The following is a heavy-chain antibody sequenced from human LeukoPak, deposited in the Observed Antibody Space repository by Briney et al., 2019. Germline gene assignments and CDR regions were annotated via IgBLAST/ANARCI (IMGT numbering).Heavy chain of an antibody. J-gene: IGHJ4*02. CDR3: ARDWNYGTPDY. V-gene: IGHV3-30-3*01. CDR1: GFTFSSYA. Sequence: PGGSLRLSCAASGFTFSSYAMHWVRQAPGKGLEWVAVISYDGSNKYYADSVKGRFTISRDNSKNTLYLQMNSLRAEDTAVYYCARDWNYGTPDYWGQGTLVTVSS. D-gene: IGHD1-7*01. CDR2: ISYDGSNK.